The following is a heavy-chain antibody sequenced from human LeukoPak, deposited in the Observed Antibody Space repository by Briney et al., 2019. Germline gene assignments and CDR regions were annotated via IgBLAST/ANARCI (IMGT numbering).Heavy chain of an antibody. J-gene: IGHJ4*02. CDR1: GFTVSGHY. CDR3: ARDRPYGGVGDFDY. V-gene: IGHV3-66*01. D-gene: IGHD3-16*01. CDR2: IYTGGDT. Sequence: GGSLRLSCADSGFTVSGHYMSWVRPAPGKGLEWLPAIYTGGDTYYADSLRGRFTISRDTSRNTLYLQLNSLTVEDTAVYYCARDRPYGGVGDFDYWGQGTLVTVSS.